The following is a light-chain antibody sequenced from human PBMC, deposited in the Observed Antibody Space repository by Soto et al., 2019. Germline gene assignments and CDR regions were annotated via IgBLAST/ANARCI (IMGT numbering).Light chain of an antibody. CDR1: SSDVGAYIY. Sequence: QSALTQPASVSGSPGQSITISCTGTSSDVGAYIYVSWYQHHPGKAPKVMIYEVTNRPSGVSDRFSGSKSGNTASLTISGLQAEEEADYYCCSYTSSRTYVFGPGTKVTAL. V-gene: IGLV2-14*01. CDR3: CSYTSSRTYV. CDR2: EVT. J-gene: IGLJ1*01.